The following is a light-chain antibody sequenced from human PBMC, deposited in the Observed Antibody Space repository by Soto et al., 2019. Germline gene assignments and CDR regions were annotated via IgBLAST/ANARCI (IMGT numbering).Light chain of an antibody. CDR3: QSYDSSLSVV. CDR1: SSNIGAGYD. CDR2: GNS. V-gene: IGLV1-40*01. Sequence: QSVLTQPPSVSGAPGQRVTISCTGSSSNIGAGYDVHWYQQLPGTAPKLLIYGNSNRPSGVPDRFSGSKSVTSASLAITGLQAADEADYYCQSYDSSLSVVFGGGTKVTVL. J-gene: IGLJ2*01.